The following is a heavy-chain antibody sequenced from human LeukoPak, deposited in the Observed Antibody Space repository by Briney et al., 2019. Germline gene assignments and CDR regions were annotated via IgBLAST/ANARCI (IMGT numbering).Heavy chain of an antibody. CDR1: GYTFTGYY. J-gene: IGHJ5*02. V-gene: IGHV1-2*02. CDR2: INPNSGGT. CDR3: ARTLGPYYYDTSGYP. D-gene: IGHD3-22*01. Sequence: ASVKVSCKASGYTFTGYYMHWVRQAPGQGLEWMGWINPNSGGTNYAQKFQGRVTMTRDTSISTAYTELSSLRSEDTAVYFCARTLGPYYYDTSGYPWGQGTLVIVSS.